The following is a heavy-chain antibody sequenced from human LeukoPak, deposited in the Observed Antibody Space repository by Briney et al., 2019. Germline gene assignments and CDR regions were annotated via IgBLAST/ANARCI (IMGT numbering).Heavy chain of an antibody. D-gene: IGHD1-26*01. CDR2: INPSGGST. Sequence: ASVKVSCKASGYTFTSYYMHWVRQAPGQGLEWMGIINPSGGSTSYAQKFQGRVTMTRDTSTSTVYMELSSLRSEDTAVYYCARDGLQGSPNYYYYMDVWGKGTTVTVSS. CDR3: ARDGLQGSPNYYYYMDV. J-gene: IGHJ6*03. CDR1: GYTFTSYY. V-gene: IGHV1-46*01.